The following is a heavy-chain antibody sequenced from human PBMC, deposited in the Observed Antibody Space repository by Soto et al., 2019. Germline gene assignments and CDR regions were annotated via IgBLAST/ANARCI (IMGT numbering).Heavy chain of an antibody. J-gene: IGHJ4*02. Sequence: QVQLVESGGGVVQPGRSLRLSCAASGFTFSDYGMYWVRQAPGKGLEWVAMIWYDGSRQFYADSVKGRFTVSRDNSKNTLYLQMNSLRAEDTAVYYCAGVGYGDYLNYFDYWGQGTLVTVSS. CDR3: AGVGYGDYLNYFDY. CDR1: GFTFSDYG. D-gene: IGHD4-17*01. V-gene: IGHV3-33*01. CDR2: IWYDGSRQ.